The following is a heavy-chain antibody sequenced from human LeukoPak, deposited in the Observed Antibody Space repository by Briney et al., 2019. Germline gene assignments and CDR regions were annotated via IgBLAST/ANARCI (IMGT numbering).Heavy chain of an antibody. J-gene: IGHJ3*02. D-gene: IGHD3-22*01. Sequence: AGGSLRLFCAASGFTFSSYAMHWVRQAPGKGLEGVADLSYYGSNKYYAESVKGRVTIYRDNSKNTLYLQMNSLRAEDTAVYYCARDSGPAVVAELWAFDIWGQGTMVTVSS. CDR2: LSYYGSNK. V-gene: IGHV3-30*01. CDR3: ARDSGPAVVAELWAFDI. CDR1: GFTFSSYA.